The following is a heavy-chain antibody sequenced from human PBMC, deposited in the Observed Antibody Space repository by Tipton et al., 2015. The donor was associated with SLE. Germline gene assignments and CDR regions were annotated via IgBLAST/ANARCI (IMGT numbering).Heavy chain of an antibody. J-gene: IGHJ6*03. V-gene: IGHV4-38-2*02. CDR1: AYSISSDYY. CDR2: IYHSRTT. Sequence: GLVKPSETLSLTCTVSAYSISSDYYWGWIRQPPGKGLEWIGTIYHSRTTNYNPSLKSRVSMSLDTSTNQFSLRLSSVTAADTAVYYCARGVAGYFYYCYLDVWGKGTTVTIPS. CDR3: ARGVAGYFYYCYLDV.